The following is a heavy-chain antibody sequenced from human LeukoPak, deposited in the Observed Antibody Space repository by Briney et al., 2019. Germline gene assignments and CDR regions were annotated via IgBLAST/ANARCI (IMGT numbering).Heavy chain of an antibody. CDR2: VSSGNDYI. CDR1: GFAFSTYT. CDR3: ARLGSYRWFDP. D-gene: IGHD1-26*01. V-gene: IGHV3-21*01. Sequence: MSGGSLRLSCSASGFAFSTYTVHWVRQAPGRGLEWVSSVSSGNDYIYYADSVKGRFTISRDNAKNSLYLQMNSLRAEDTAVYYCARLGSYRWFDPWGQGTLVTVSS. J-gene: IGHJ5*02.